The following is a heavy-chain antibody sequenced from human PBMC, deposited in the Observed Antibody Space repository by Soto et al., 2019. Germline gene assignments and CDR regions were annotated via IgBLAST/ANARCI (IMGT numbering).Heavy chain of an antibody. CDR2: IYYSGST. CDR1: GGSVSSGCYY. Sequence: QVQLQESGPGLVKPSETLSLTCTVSGGSVSSGCYYWSWIRQPPGKGLEWIGYIYYSGSTNYNPSLQSRVTISVDTAKNQFSLKLSSVTAADTAVSYCASGIEGWYQGRYYYGMDVWGQGTTVTVSS. J-gene: IGHJ6*02. CDR3: ASGIEGWYQGRYYYGMDV. V-gene: IGHV4-61*01. D-gene: IGHD6-19*01.